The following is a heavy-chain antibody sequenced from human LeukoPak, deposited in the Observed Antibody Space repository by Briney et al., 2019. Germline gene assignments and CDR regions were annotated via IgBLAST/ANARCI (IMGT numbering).Heavy chain of an antibody. CDR1: GGSISSSSYY. J-gene: IGHJ4*02. D-gene: IGHD6-13*01. Sequence: SETLSLTCTVSGGSISSSSYYWGWIRQPPGKGLEWIGSIYYSGRTYYNPSLKSRVTISVDTSKDQFSLKLSSVTAADTAVYYCARLGAAAGEFDYWGQGTLVTVSS. CDR2: IYYSGRT. CDR3: ARLGAAAGEFDY. V-gene: IGHV4-39*01.